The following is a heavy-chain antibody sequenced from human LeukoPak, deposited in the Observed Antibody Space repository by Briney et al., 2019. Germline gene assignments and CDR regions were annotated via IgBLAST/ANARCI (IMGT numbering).Heavy chain of an antibody. J-gene: IGHJ6*02. V-gene: IGHV4-34*01. CDR1: GGSFSGYY. CDR3: ASLTVTMSGSYYYYYGMDV. Sequence: SETLSLTCAVYGGSFSGYYWSWIRQPPGKGLEWIGEINHSGSTNYNPSLKRRVTMSVDTSKNQFSLKLSSVTAADTAVYYCASLTVTMSGSYYYYYGMDVWGQGTTVTVSS. D-gene: IGHD4-17*01. CDR2: INHSGST.